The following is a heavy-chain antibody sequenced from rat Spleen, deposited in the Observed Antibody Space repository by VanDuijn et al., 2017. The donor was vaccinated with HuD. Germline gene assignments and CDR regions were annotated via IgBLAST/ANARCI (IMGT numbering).Heavy chain of an antibody. D-gene: IGHD5-1*01. CDR3: ARHPQLGVFWYFDF. CDR2: ITNNGSNT. Sequence: EVQLVESGGGLVQPGRSLKLSCVASGFTFNYYWMTWIRQAPGKGLEWVASITNNGSNTFYRDSVKDRFTISRDNAKSTLYLQMDSLRSEDTATYYCARHPQLGVFWYFDFWGPGTMVTVSS. J-gene: IGHJ1*01. V-gene: IGHV5-31*01. CDR1: GFTFNYYW.